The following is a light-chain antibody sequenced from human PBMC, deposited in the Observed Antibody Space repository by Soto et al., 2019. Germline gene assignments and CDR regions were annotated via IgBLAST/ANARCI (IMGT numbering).Light chain of an antibody. CDR2: DAS. CDR1: QSISRY. Sequence: EIVLTQSPATLSLSPGERATLSCRASQSISRYLAWYQQKPGQAPRLLIFDASNRATGIPARFSGSGSGTDFTLTISSLESEDFAVYYCQKRTNWVTFGQGTRLAIK. CDR3: QKRTNWVT. V-gene: IGKV3-11*01. J-gene: IGKJ5*01.